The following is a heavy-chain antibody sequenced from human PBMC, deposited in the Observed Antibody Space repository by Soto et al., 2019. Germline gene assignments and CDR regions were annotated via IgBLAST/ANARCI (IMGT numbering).Heavy chain of an antibody. CDR1: GGSVSSSSYY. CDR2: VYYSGST. V-gene: IGHV4-39*02. Sequence: SETLSLTCTVSGGSVSSSSYYWGWVRQPPGKGLEWIGSVYYSGSTYYNPSLESRVTISVDKSKNQFSLKLSSLSAADTAVYYWAREAAAGPDEAFDIWGQGTMVTVSS. J-gene: IGHJ3*02. CDR3: AREAAAGPDEAFDI. D-gene: IGHD6-13*01.